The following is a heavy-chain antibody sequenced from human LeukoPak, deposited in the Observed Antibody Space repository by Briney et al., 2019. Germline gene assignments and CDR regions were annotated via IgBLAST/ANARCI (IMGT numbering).Heavy chain of an antibody. CDR3: AKDRGY. V-gene: IGHV3-23*01. CDR2: ISGSGDNT. CDR1: GFTFSTYA. Sequence: GGSLRLSCAASGFTFSTYAMTWVRQAPGKGLEWVSAISGSGDNTYYADSVKGRSTISRDNSKNTLYLQMNSLRAEDTAIYYCAKDRGYWGQGTLVTVSS. J-gene: IGHJ4*02.